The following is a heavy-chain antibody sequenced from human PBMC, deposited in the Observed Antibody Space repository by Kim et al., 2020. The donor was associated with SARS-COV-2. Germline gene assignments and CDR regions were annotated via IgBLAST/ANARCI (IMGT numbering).Heavy chain of an antibody. CDR3: AKLMRSSGWYGDN. D-gene: IGHD6-19*01. CDR1: GFTFSSHS. J-gene: IGHJ4*02. V-gene: IGHV3-23*01. Sequence: GGSLRLSCAASGFTFSSHSMSWVRQATGKGLEWVAYIHGDTGTTHYADSVKGRFTISRDDSKNTLNLQMIGLRVENTAIYYCAKLMRSSGWYGDNWGQGTLVTVCS. CDR2: IHGDTGTT.